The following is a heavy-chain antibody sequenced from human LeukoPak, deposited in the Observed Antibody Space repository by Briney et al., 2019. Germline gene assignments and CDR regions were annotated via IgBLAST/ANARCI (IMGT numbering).Heavy chain of an antibody. J-gene: IGHJ4*02. CDR3: ARDRGPWTGFMVREAYDY. Sequence: PRGSLRLSCAASGFTFSDYWIHWVRQAPGKGLVWVSRINTDGSITNYADSVKGRISISRDNAKNTLYLQMSSLRAEDTAVYYCARDRGPWTGFMVREAYDYWGQGTLVTVSS. V-gene: IGHV3-74*01. CDR1: GFTFSDYW. D-gene: IGHD3-10*01. CDR2: INTDGSIT.